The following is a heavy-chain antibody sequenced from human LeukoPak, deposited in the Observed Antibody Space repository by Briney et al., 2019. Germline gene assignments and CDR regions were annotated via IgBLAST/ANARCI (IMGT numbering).Heavy chain of an antibody. J-gene: IGHJ5*02. CDR3: ARRIQEQTTLDR. Sequence: PGGSLRLSCATSGHIFSNYCVSLARQARGKGLEWGANIKEDGSETYYVVSVKRRYTISRDNAKNSLDLQMNSLRAEDTAVYYCARRIQEQTTLDRWGQGTLVTVSS. V-gene: IGHV3-7*01. CDR2: IKEDGSET. D-gene: IGHD2-15*01. CDR1: GHIFSNYC.